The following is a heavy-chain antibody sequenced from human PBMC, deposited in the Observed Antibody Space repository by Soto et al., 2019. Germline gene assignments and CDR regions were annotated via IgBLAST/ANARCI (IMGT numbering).Heavy chain of an antibody. J-gene: IGHJ4*02. D-gene: IGHD6-19*01. CDR1: GVTFSSYA. CDR3: ARVGAVAGSPDY. V-gene: IGHV1-69*13. CDR2: IIPIFGTA. Sequence: SVKVSCKASGVTFSSYAISWVRQAPGQGLEWMGGIIPIFGTANYAQKFQGRVTITADESTSTAYMELSSLRSEDTAVYYCARVGAVAGSPDYWGQGTLVTVSS.